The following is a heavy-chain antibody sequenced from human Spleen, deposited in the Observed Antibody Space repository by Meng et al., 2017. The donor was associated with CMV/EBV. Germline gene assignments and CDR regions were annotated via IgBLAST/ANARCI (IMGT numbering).Heavy chain of an antibody. V-gene: IGHV4-31*02. J-gene: IGHJ5*02. CDR1: SISGVGNC. CDR3: ARDRAGTTTSDGYNRFDL. CDR2: IYYSGST. D-gene: IGHD4-11*01. Sequence: SISGVGNCWSWIRQHPGKGLEWIGDIYYSGSTSYNPSLKSRLTMSLDTSKNHFSLRLRSVTAADTAVYYCARDRAGTTTSDGYNRFDLWGQGTLVTVSS.